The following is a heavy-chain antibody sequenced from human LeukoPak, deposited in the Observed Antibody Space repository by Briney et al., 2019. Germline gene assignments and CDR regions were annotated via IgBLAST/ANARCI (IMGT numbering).Heavy chain of an antibody. D-gene: IGHD2-15*01. V-gene: IGHV4-4*07. Sequence: PSETLSLTCTVSGGSISSYYWSWIRQPAGKGLEWIGRIYTSGITNYNPSLKSRVTMSVDTSKNQFSLKLSSVTAADTAVYYCATGGPVVVVAATQDLVYYGMDVWGQGTTVTVSS. CDR1: GGSISSYY. CDR2: IYTSGIT. J-gene: IGHJ6*02. CDR3: ATGGPVVVVAATQDLVYYGMDV.